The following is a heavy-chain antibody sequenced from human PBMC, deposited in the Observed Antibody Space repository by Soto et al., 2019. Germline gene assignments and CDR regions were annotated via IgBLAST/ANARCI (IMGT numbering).Heavy chain of an antibody. CDR1: GGSFRCYY. D-gene: IGHD2-15*01. CDR2: INHSGST. Sequence: SETLSLTCAVYGGSFRCYYWSWIRQQPGKGLEWIGEINHSGSTNYNPSLKSRVTISVDTSKNQFSLKLSSVTAADTAVYYCARAVGQYCSGGSCYRTTHWFDPWGQGTLVTVSS. V-gene: IGHV4-34*01. CDR3: ARAVGQYCSGGSCYRTTHWFDP. J-gene: IGHJ5*02.